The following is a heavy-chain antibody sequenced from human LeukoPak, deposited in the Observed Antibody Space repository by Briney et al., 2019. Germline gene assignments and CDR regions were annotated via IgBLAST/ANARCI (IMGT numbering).Heavy chain of an antibody. CDR2: LIHMFGTS. CDR1: GYTFTRYG. D-gene: IGHD3-22*01. J-gene: IGHJ4*02. V-gene: IGHV1-69*13. CDR3: ARDLGNYYDSSGYPALGY. Sequence: SVKVSCKASGYTFTRYGISWVTPAPGQGLEWVGELIHMFGTSNYGHKLQGRVTITADESTSTAYMELSSLRSEDTAVYYCARDLGNYYDSSGYPALGYWGQGTLVTVSS.